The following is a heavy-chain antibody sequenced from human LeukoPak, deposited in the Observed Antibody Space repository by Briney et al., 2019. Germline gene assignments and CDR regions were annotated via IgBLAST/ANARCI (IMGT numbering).Heavy chain of an antibody. CDR1: GFTFSSYA. Sequence: PGGSLRLSCAASGFTFSSYAMSRVRQAPGKGLEWVSAISGSGGSTYYADSVKGRFTISRDNSKNTLYLQMNSLRAEDTAVYYCAKGRDRSGYYWFDPWGQGTLVTVSS. J-gene: IGHJ5*02. V-gene: IGHV3-23*01. CDR2: ISGSGGST. CDR3: AKGRDRSGYYWFDP. D-gene: IGHD3-22*01.